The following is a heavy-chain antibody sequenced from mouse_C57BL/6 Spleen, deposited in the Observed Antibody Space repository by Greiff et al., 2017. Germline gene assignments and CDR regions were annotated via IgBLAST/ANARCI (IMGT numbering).Heavy chain of an antibody. J-gene: IGHJ4*01. Sequence: QVQLKESGAELVKPGASVKISCKASGYAFSSYWMNWVKQRPGKGLEWIGQIYPGDGDTNYNGKFKGKATLTADKSSSTAYMQLSSLTSEDSAVYCCARYYYGNYAMDYWGQGTSVTVSS. D-gene: IGHD1-1*01. CDR2: IYPGDGDT. CDR3: ARYYYGNYAMDY. CDR1: GYAFSSYW. V-gene: IGHV1-80*01.